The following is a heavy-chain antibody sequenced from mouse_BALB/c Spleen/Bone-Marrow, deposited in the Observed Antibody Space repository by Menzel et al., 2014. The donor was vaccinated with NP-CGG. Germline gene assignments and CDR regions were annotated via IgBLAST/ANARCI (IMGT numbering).Heavy chain of an antibody. CDR3: ARVGLRRTWFAY. CDR1: GFSLTSYG. V-gene: IGHV2-9*02. CDR2: IWAGGST. D-gene: IGHD2-4*01. J-gene: IGHJ3*01. Sequence: QVQLQQPGPGLVAPSQSLSITCTVSGFSLTSYGIHWVRRPPGKGLEWLGVIWAGGSTNYDSALMSRLSISKDNSKSQVFLKMNSLQTDDTAMYYCARVGLRRTWFAYWGQGTPVTVSA.